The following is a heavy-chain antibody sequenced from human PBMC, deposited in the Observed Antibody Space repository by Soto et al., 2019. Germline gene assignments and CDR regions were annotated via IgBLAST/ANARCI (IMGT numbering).Heavy chain of an antibody. CDR2: ISASGGST. V-gene: IGHV3-23*01. D-gene: IGHD5-12*01. J-gene: IGHJ6*02. CDR3: AKAPVDFYYYGMDV. Sequence: EVQLLESWGGLVQPGGSLRLSCAASGFTFSSYAMNWVRQAPGKGLEWVSTISASGGSTYYADSVKGRFTIYRETSKNTLYLQMNSLRAEDTAVYYCAKAPVDFYYYGMDVWGQGTTVTVSS. CDR1: GFTFSSYA.